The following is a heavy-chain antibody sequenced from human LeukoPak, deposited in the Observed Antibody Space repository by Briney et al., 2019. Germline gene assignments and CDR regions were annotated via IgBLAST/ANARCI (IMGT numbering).Heavy chain of an antibody. Sequence: GESLKISCKGSGYSFTSYWIGWVRQMPGKGLEWMGIIYPGDSDTRYSPSFQGQVTISADKSISTAYLQWSSLKASDTAIYYCARQAYYDFWSGPYAAFDIWGQGTMVTVSS. CDR3: ARQAYYDFWSGPYAAFDI. J-gene: IGHJ3*02. CDR2: IYPGDSDT. CDR1: GYSFTSYW. D-gene: IGHD3-3*01. V-gene: IGHV5-51*01.